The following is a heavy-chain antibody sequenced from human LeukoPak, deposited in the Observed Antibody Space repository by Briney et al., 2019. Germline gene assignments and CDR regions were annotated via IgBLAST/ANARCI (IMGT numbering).Heavy chain of an antibody. D-gene: IGHD1-14*01. Sequence: RGSLRLSCAASGFTFSSYSMNWVRQAPGKGLEWVSSISSSSSYIYYADSVKGRFTISRDNAKNTLYLQMNSLRAEDTAVYYCARGPTGADSPEGYWFDPWGQGTLVTVSS. CDR2: ISSSSSYI. J-gene: IGHJ5*02. V-gene: IGHV3-21*01. CDR1: GFTFSSYS. CDR3: ARGPTGADSPEGYWFDP.